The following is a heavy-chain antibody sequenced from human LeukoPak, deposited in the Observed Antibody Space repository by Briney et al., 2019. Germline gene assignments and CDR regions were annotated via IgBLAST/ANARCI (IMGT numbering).Heavy chain of an antibody. CDR1: GFTVSSNY. Sequence: GGSLRLSCAASGFTVSSNYMSWIRQAPGKGLEWVSVIYSGGRTYYADSVKGRFTISRDNSKNTLYLQMNSLRAEDTAVYYCARVEGSGSYYYSFNYWGQGTLVTVSS. J-gene: IGHJ4*02. CDR3: ARVEGSGSYYYSFNY. V-gene: IGHV3-66*01. D-gene: IGHD3-10*01. CDR2: IYSGGRT.